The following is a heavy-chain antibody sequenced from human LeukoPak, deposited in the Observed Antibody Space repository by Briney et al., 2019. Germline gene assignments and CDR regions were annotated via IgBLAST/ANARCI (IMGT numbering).Heavy chain of an antibody. D-gene: IGHD6-13*01. CDR2: IDPNSGGT. V-gene: IGHV1-2*02. Sequence: GASVKVSRKTSGYTFTGYYIHWVRQAPGQGLEWMGWIDPNSGGTNYAQKFQGRVTITRDTSISTAYMELSKLTSADTAVYRCATPSSSSWYGFDPWGQGTLVTVSS. CDR1: GYTFTGYY. J-gene: IGHJ5*02. CDR3: ATPSSSSWYGFDP.